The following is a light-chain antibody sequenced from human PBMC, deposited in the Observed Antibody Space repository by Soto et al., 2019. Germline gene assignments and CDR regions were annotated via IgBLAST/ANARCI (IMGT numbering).Light chain of an antibody. V-gene: IGLV1-40*01. CDR3: QSYDRSLSAWV. CDR2: GNI. CDR1: SSNIGAGYD. J-gene: IGLJ3*02. Sequence: QSVLTQPPSVSGAPGQRVTISCTGSSSNIGAGYDVHWYQQVPGTAPKLLIYGNINRPSGVPDRFSGSKSGTSASLVITGLQAEDAADYYCQSYDRSLSAWVFGGGTQLTVL.